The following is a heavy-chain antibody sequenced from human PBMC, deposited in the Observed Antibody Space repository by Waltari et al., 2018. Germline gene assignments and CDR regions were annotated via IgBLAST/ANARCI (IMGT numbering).Heavy chain of an antibody. J-gene: IGHJ4*02. D-gene: IGHD1-7*01. CDR2: IYYSGST. CDR1: GGSISSYY. Sequence: QVQLQESGPGLVKPSETLSLTCTVSGGSISSYYWIWIRQPPGKGLEWIGYIYYSGSTYYTPSLKSRVTISVDTSKNQFSLKLSSVTAADTAVYYCARGKTIWGQGTLVTVSS. V-gene: IGHV4-59*01. CDR3: ARGKTI.